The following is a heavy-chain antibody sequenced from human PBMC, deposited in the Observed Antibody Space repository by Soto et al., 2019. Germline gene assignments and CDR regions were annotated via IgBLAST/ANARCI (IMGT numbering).Heavy chain of an antibody. CDR2: ISAYNGNT. V-gene: IGHV1-18*01. J-gene: IGHJ6*02. D-gene: IGHD3-10*01. Sequence: QVQLVQSGAEVKKPGASVKVSCKASGYTFTSYGISWVRQAPGQGLEWMGWISAYNGNTNYAQKLQGRVTMTTDTXTXTXXMELRSLRSDDTAVYYCARTGYYGSGSYHYYGMDVWGQGTTVTVSS. CDR3: ARTGYYGSGSYHYYGMDV. CDR1: GYTFTSYG.